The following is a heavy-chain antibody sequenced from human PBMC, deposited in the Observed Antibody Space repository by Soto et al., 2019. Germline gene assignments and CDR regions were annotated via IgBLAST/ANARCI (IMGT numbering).Heavy chain of an antibody. Sequence: ALVKVSCKTSGYTFTSYTMQWVRQAPGQRLEWMGWINAGNDNTRYSQKFQGRVTITRDTSATTAYMELSSLRVEDTALYYCATLDTARVETAGYWGHGTQVTVSS. CDR3: ATLDTARVETAGY. CDR2: INAGNDNT. D-gene: IGHD5-18*01. J-gene: IGHJ4*01. CDR1: GYTFTSYT. V-gene: IGHV1-3*01.